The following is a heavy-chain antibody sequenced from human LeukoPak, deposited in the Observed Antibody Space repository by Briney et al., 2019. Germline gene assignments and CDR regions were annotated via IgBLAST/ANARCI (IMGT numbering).Heavy chain of an antibody. V-gene: IGHV3-66*01. CDR1: GFTFSTNY. J-gene: IGHJ4*02. D-gene: IGHD1-26*01. CDR2: IYSGGST. CDR3: ARDPSGSYHFHS. Sequence: GGSLRLSCAASGFTFSTNYMSWVRQAPGKGLEWVSVIYSGGSTYYADSVKGRFTISRDNSKNTLYLQMNSLRVDDTAVYYCARDPSGSYHFHSWGQGTLVTVSS.